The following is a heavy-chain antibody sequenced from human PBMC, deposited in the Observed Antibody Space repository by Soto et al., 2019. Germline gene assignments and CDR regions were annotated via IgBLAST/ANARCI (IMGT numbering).Heavy chain of an antibody. J-gene: IGHJ4*02. Sequence: PGGSLRLSCAASGFTFSSYAMSWVRQAPGKGLEWVSAISGSGGSTYYADSVKGRFTISRDNSKNTLYLQMNSLRAEDTAVYYCAKGTHYYDSSGYYYVWHYFDYWGQGTLVTVSS. CDR2: ISGSGGST. D-gene: IGHD3-22*01. CDR3: AKGTHYYDSSGYYYVWHYFDY. V-gene: IGHV3-23*01. CDR1: GFTFSSYA.